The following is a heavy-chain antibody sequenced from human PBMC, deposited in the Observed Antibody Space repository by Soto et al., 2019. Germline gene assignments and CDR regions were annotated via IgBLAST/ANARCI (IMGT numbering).Heavy chain of an antibody. D-gene: IGHD6-19*01. J-gene: IGHJ4*02. CDR1: GFTFSSYW. CDR2: IKQDGSEK. V-gene: IGHV3-7*01. Sequence: GGSLRLSCAASGFTFSSYWMSWVRQAPGKGLEWVANIKQDGSEKYYVDSVKGRFTISRDNAKNSLYLQMNSLRAEDTAVYYCARDFPSLGEQWLVQALDYWGQGTLVTVSS. CDR3: ARDFPSLGEQWLVQALDY.